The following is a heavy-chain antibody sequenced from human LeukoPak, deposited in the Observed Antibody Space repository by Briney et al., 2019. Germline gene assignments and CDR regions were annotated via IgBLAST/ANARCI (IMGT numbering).Heavy chain of an antibody. J-gene: IGHJ3*02. Sequence: PSETLSLTCAVYGGSFSGYYWSWIRQPPGKGLEWIGEINHSGSTNYNPSLKSRVTISVDTSKNQFSLKLSSVTAADTAVYYCARFSPNAFDIWGQGTMVTVSS. CDR3: ARFSPNAFDI. V-gene: IGHV4-34*01. CDR1: GGSFSGYY. CDR2: INHSGST.